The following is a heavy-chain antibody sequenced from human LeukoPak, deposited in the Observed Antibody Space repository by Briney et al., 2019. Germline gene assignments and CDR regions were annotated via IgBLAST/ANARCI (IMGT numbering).Heavy chain of an antibody. J-gene: IGHJ2*01. CDR3: VRLSVVSPHRYFDL. Sequence: PSETLSLTCTVSGASISSGDYFWSWIRQPPEKGLEWIAYIYDTGGTNYNPSLKSRVTISLDTSKNQFSLQLTSVTATDTAIYYCVRLSVVSPHRYFDLWGRGTLVTVSS. CDR1: GASISSGDYF. CDR2: IYDTGGT. D-gene: IGHD4-23*01. V-gene: IGHV4-61*08.